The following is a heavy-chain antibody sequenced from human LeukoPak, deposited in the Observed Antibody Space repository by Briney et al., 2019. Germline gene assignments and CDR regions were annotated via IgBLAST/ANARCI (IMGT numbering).Heavy chain of an antibody. CDR1: GGSLSSGGYS. CDR2: IYHSGST. Sequence: SETLSLTCAVSGGSLSSGGYSWSWIRQPPGRGLEWIGYIYHSGSTHYNPSLKSRVTISVDRSKNQFSLKLSSVTAADTAVYYCARSSYWFDPWGQGTLVTVSS. V-gene: IGHV4-30-2*01. J-gene: IGHJ5*02. CDR3: ARSSYWFDP. D-gene: IGHD6-6*01.